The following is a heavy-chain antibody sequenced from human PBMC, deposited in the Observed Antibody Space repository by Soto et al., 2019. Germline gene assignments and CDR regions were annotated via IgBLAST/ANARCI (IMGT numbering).Heavy chain of an antibody. CDR3: ARGSSGYISSWYYFDY. CDR2: ISGIGGST. D-gene: IGHD6-13*01. Sequence: GGSLRLSCAASGFTFTDYALSWVRQAPGKGLEWVATISGIGGSTYLADSVKGRPSISRDNSKNTVSLLMNSLRAEDTAVYFCARGSSGYISSWYYFDYWGRGTLVTVSS. J-gene: IGHJ4*02. V-gene: IGHV3-23*01. CDR1: GFTFTDYA.